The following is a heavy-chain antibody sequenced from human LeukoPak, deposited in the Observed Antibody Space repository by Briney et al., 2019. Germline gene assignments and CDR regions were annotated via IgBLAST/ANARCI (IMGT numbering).Heavy chain of an antibody. CDR3: ARSSWRQQLAYSYYYYYYMDV. J-gene: IGHJ6*03. CDR1: GYTFTSYD. CDR2: MNPNSGNT. V-gene: IGHV1-8*01. Sequence: ASVKVSCKASGYTFTSYDINWVRQATGQGLEWMGWMNPNSGNTGYAQKFQGRVTMTRNTSISTAYMELSSLRSEDTAVYYCARSSWRQQLAYSYYYYYYMDVWGKGTTVTISS. D-gene: IGHD6-13*01.